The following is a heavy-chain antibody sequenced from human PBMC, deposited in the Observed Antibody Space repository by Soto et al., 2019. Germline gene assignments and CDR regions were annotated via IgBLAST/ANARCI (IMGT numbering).Heavy chain of an antibody. V-gene: IGHV3-74*01. CDR2: INSDGSST. CDR1: GFTFSTFW. Sequence: EVQLVESGGGLVQPGGSLRLSCEASGFTFSTFWMHWVRQAPGKGLVWVSRINSDGSSTNYADSVKGRVTISRDNAKNTLYLQLNSLRPEDTAVYYCARDFEYWCQGTLVTVSS. CDR3: ARDFEY. J-gene: IGHJ4*02.